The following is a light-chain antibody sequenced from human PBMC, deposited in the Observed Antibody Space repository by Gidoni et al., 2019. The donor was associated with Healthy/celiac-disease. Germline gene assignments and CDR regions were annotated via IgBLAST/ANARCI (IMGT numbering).Light chain of an antibody. CDR2: DNN. CDR1: SPNIGNNY. Sequence: QSVLTQRPSVSAAPGQKVTISCPGSSPNIGNNYVSWYQQLPGTAPKLLIYDNNKRPSGIPDRFSGSKSGTSATLGITGLQTGDEADYYCGTWDSSLSAYVFGTGTKVTVL. J-gene: IGLJ1*01. V-gene: IGLV1-51*01. CDR3: GTWDSSLSAYV.